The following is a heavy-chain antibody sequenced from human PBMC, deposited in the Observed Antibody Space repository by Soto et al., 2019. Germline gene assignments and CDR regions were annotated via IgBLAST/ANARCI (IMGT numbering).Heavy chain of an antibody. V-gene: IGHV1-69*02. Sequence: SVKVSCKASGGTFSSYTISWVRQAPGQGLEWMGRIIPILGIANYAQKFQGRVTITADKSTSTAYMELSSLRSEDTAVYFCARGVKYGAYSRWFDPWGQGTLVTVSS. CDR2: IIPILGIA. CDR3: ARGVKYGAYSRWFDP. D-gene: IGHD4-17*01. J-gene: IGHJ5*02. CDR1: GGTFSSYT.